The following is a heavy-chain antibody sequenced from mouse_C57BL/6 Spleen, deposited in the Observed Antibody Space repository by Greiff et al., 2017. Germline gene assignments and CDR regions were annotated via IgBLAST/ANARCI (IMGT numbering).Heavy chain of an antibody. V-gene: IGHV1-9*01. Sequence: VQLQQSGAELMKPGASVKLSCKATGYTFTGYWIEWVKQRPGHGLEWIGEILPGSGSTNYNEKFKGKASFTADTSSNTAYMQLSSLTTEDSAIYYCESPSRAVGPTHWYFDVWGTGTTVTVSS. CDR1: GYTFTGYW. CDR3: ESPSRAVGPTHWYFDV. D-gene: IGHD3-3*01. J-gene: IGHJ1*03. CDR2: ILPGSGST.